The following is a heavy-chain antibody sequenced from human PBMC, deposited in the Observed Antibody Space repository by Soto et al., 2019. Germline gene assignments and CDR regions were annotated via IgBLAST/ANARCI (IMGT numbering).Heavy chain of an antibody. CDR3: ARGKAAGTRGRGYNWFDP. CDR2: IYHSGST. D-gene: IGHD6-13*01. CDR1: GGSISSGGYS. J-gene: IGHJ5*02. V-gene: IGHV4-30-2*01. Sequence: QLQLQESGSGLVKPSQTLSLTCAVSGGSISSGGYSWSWIRQPPGKGLEWIGYIYHSGSTYYNPSLKSRVTISVDRSKNQFSLKLSSVTAADTAVYYCARGKAAGTRGRGYNWFDPWGQGTLVTVSS.